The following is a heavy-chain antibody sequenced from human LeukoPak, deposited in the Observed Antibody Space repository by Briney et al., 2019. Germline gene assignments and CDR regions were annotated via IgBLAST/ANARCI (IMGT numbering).Heavy chain of an antibody. CDR2: INHRGST. D-gene: IGHD6-6*01. Sequence: SETLSLTCAVYGGSFSGYHWSWIRQPPGEGLEWIGEINHRGSTNYNPSLKSRVTMSVDTSKNQFSLKLSSVTAADTAVYYCARGRGAARFVTIEFDYWGQGALVTVSS. J-gene: IGHJ4*02. CDR3: ARGRGAARFVTIEFDY. CDR1: GGSFSGYH. V-gene: IGHV4-34*01.